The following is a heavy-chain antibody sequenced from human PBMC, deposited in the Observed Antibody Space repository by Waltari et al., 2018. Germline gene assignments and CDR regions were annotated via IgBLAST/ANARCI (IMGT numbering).Heavy chain of an antibody. CDR3: ASDRYFDWPRFDY. V-gene: IGHV3-48*01. CDR2: ISSSSSTI. D-gene: IGHD3-9*01. CDR1: GFTFSSYS. J-gene: IGHJ4*02. Sequence: EVQLVESGGGLVQPGGSLRLSCAASGFTFSSYSMNWVRQAPGKGLEWVSYISSSSSTIYYADSVKGRFTISRDNAKNSLYLQMNSLRAEDTAVYYCASDRYFDWPRFDYWGQGTLVTVSS.